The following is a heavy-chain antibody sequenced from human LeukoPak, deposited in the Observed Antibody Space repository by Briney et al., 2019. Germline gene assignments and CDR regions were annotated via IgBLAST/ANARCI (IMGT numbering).Heavy chain of an antibody. V-gene: IGHV4-59*01. CDR3: ARELKVGNTGYYFDY. Sequence: PSETLSLTCTVSSGSISDYYWSWIRQPPGQGQGRIGYIYYSGSTNYNPSLKSRVTILVDMSKNQFSLKMSSVTAADTAVYYCARELKVGNTGYYFDYWGQGTLVTVSS. CDR1: SGSISDYY. D-gene: IGHD2/OR15-2a*01. J-gene: IGHJ4*02. CDR2: IYYSGST.